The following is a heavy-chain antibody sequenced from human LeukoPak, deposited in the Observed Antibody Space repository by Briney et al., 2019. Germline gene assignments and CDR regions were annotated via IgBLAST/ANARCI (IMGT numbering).Heavy chain of an antibody. CDR3: ARDPGGRNWFDP. Sequence: SETLSLTCTVSGGSISSGGYYWSWIRQHPGKGLEWIGYIYYSGSTYYNPSLKSRITISVDTSKNQFSLKLSSVTAADTVVYYCARDPGGRNWFDPWGQGALVTVSS. CDR1: GGSISSGGYY. V-gene: IGHV4-31*03. CDR2: IYYSGST. J-gene: IGHJ5*02. D-gene: IGHD3-10*01.